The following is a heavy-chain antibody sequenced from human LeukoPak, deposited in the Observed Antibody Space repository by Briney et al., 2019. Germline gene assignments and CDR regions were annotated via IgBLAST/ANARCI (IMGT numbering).Heavy chain of an antibody. CDR3: AKDFAQEGTHSVDY. V-gene: IGHV3-23*01. CDR2: ISGSGGSP. CDR1: GFTVSSNY. J-gene: IGHJ4*02. Sequence: GGSLRLSCAASGFTVSSNYMSWVRQAPGKGLEWVSTISGSGGSPYYADSVKGRFTISRDNSKNTLFLQMNSLRAEDTAVYYCAKDFAQEGTHSVDYWGQGTVVTVSS. D-gene: IGHD3-10*01.